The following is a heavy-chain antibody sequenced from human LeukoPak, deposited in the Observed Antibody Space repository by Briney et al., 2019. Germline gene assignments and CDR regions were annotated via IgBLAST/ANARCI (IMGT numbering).Heavy chain of an antibody. D-gene: IGHD3-3*01. CDR3: ARVADYDFWSGPTYHAFDI. Sequence: PGGSLRLSRAASGFTFSSYSMNWVRQAPGKGLEWVSSISSSSSYIYYADSVKGRFTISRDNAKNSLYLQMNSLRAEDTAVYYCARVADYDFWSGPTYHAFDIWGQGTMVTVSS. V-gene: IGHV3-21*01. J-gene: IGHJ3*02. CDR1: GFTFSSYS. CDR2: ISSSSSYI.